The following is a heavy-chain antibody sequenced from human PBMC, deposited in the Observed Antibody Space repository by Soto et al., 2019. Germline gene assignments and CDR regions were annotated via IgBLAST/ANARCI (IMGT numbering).Heavy chain of an antibody. D-gene: IGHD2-15*01. V-gene: IGHV2-70*04. J-gene: IGHJ4*02. CDR3: ARMFHCSGGTCPFDY. CDR2: IDWDDDK. CDR1: GFSLSTSGMR. Sequence: SGPTLVNPTQTLTLTCTLSGFSLSTSGMRVSWIRQPPGKALEWLARIDWDDDKFYNTSLKTRLTISKDSSKNQVVLTMTNMDPVDTATYYCARMFHCSGGTCPFDYWGQGALVTVSS.